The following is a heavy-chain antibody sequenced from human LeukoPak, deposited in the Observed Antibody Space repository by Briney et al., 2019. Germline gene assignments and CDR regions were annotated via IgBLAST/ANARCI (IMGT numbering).Heavy chain of an antibody. J-gene: IGHJ4*02. V-gene: IGHV3-30-3*01. Sequence: GGSLRLSCAASGFTFSSYAMYWVRQAPGKGLEWVAVISSDGSNKYYGDSVKGRFTISRDNSKNTLYLQMNSLRAEDTAVYYCARVVDCSGGSCYKSYFDYWGQGTLVTVSS. CDR3: ARVVDCSGGSCYKSYFDY. D-gene: IGHD2-15*01. CDR2: ISSDGSNK. CDR1: GFTFSSYA.